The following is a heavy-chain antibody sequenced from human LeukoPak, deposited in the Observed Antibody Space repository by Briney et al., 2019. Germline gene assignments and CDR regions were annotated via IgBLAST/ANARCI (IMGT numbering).Heavy chain of an antibody. J-gene: IGHJ4*02. V-gene: IGHV3-30*14. CDR3: ARGLPTTYYDSSGSHFDY. CDR1: GFTFSSYA. Sequence: PGGSLRLSCAASGFTFSSYAMHWVRQAPGKGLEWVAVISYDGSNKYYADSVKGRFTISRDNSKNTLYLQMGSLRAEDMAVYYCARGLPTTYYDSSGSHFDYWGQGTLVTVSS. CDR2: ISYDGSNK. D-gene: IGHD3-22*01.